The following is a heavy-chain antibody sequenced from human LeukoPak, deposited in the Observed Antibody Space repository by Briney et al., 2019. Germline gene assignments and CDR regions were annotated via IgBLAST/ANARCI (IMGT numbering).Heavy chain of an antibody. Sequence: HAGGSLRLSCAASGFTFSSYAMSWVRQAPGKGLEWVSAISGSGGSTYYADSVKGRFTISRDNSKNTLYLQMNSLRAEDTAVYYCAKEGNYGSGSYSPNWFDPWGQGTLVTVSS. V-gene: IGHV3-23*01. J-gene: IGHJ5*02. CDR3: AKEGNYGSGSYSPNWFDP. D-gene: IGHD3-10*01. CDR2: ISGSGGST. CDR1: GFTFSSYA.